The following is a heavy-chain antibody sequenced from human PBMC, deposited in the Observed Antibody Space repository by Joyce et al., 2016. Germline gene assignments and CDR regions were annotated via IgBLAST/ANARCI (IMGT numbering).Heavy chain of an antibody. J-gene: IGHJ4*02. V-gene: IGHV4-30-4*01. CDR3: VRHLRPNKRSFNY. CDR2: IDYTGDT. Sequence: QVQLQESGPGLVKPSQTLSLTCTVSGDSISSPVYYWSWIRQTPGKGLEWIGYIDYTGDTFYNPSLSSRVSISAGSSKDQFSLSLTSVTAADTAVYYCVRHLRPNKRSFNYWGQGTLVTVSS. CDR1: GDSISSPVYY. D-gene: IGHD1/OR15-1a*01.